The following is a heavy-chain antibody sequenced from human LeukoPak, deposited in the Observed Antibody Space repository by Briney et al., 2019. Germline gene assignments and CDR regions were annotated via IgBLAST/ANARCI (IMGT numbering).Heavy chain of an antibody. D-gene: IGHD3-10*01. CDR2: IYYSGST. J-gene: IGHJ4*02. V-gene: IGHV4-59*01. Sequence: SETLSLTCAVYGGSFSGYYWSWIRQPPGKGLEWIGYIYYSGSTNYNPSLKSRVTISVDTSKNQFSLKLSSVTAADTAVYYCAREGGSYYGSGSYYDYWGQGTLVTVSS. CDR3: AREGGSYYGSGSYYDY. CDR1: GGSFSGYY.